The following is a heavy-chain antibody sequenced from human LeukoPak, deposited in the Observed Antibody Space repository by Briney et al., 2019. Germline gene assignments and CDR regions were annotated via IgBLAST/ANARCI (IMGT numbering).Heavy chain of an antibody. J-gene: IGHJ4*02. D-gene: IGHD6-19*01. Sequence: SQTLSLTCAISGDSVSSNSAAWNWIRQSPSRGLEWLGRTYYRSKWYNDYAVSVKGRITINPDTSKNQFSLQLNSVTPEDTAVYYCTGGSSALYYFHYWGQGTLVTVSS. V-gene: IGHV6-1*01. CDR2: TYYRSKWYN. CDR3: TGGSSALYYFHY. CDR1: GDSVSSNSAA.